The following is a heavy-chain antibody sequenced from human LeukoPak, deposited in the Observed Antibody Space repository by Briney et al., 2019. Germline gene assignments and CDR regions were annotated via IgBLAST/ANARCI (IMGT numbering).Heavy chain of an antibody. V-gene: IGHV1-18*01. CDR2: ISAYNGNT. D-gene: IGHD3-22*01. Sequence: ASVKVSCKASGYTFTSYAINWVRQAPGQGLEWMGWISAYNGNTNYAQKLQGRVTMTTDTSTSTAYMELRSLRSDDTAVYYCARDSYDSSGYYPGGSGYWGQGTLVTVSS. J-gene: IGHJ4*02. CDR1: GYTFTSYA. CDR3: ARDSYDSSGYYPGGSGY.